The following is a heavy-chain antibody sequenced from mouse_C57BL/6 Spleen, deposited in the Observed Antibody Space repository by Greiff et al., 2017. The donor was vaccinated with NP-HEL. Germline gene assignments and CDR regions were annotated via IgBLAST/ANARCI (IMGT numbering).Heavy chain of an antibody. Sequence: QVHVKQSGAELVRPGASVTLSCKASGYTFTDYEMHWVKQTPVHGLEWIGAIDPETGGTAYNQKFKGKAILTADKSSSTAYMELRSLTSEDSAVYYCTANWDEGYFDVWGTGTTVTVSS. J-gene: IGHJ1*03. CDR1: GYTFTDYE. V-gene: IGHV1-15*01. D-gene: IGHD4-1*01. CDR3: TANWDEGYFDV. CDR2: IDPETGGT.